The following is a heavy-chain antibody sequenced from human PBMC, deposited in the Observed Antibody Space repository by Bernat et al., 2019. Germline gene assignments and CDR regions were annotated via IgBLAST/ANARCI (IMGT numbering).Heavy chain of an antibody. CDR1: GFTFSSYS. CDR2: ISSSSSYI. D-gene: IGHD3-3*01. J-gene: IGHJ4*02. V-gene: IGHV3-21*01. CDR3: ARTYDFWSGYYTEPFDY. Sequence: EVQLVESGGGLVKPGGSLRLSCAASGFTFSSYSMDWVRQAPGKGLEWVSSISSSSSYIYYADSVKGRFTISRDNAKNSLYLQMTSLRAEDTAVYYCARTYDFWSGYYTEPFDYWGQGTLVTVSS.